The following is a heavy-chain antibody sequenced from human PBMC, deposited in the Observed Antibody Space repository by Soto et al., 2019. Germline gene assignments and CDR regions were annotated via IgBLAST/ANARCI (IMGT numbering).Heavy chain of an antibody. J-gene: IGHJ5*02. V-gene: IGHV4-4*02. CDR3: ARCLHCSKWGRFDP. CDR2: MYPSGGT. D-gene: IGHD2-8*01. CDR1: GVSISSCTW. Sequence: QVQLQESGPGLVTPSGTLSLTCTVSGVSISSCTWWTWVRQAPGKGLEWIGEMYPSGGTTYNPSLQNRVTISVEQSKNPLSLTLTSVTAADTAVYYFARCLHCSKWGRFDPWGQGALVTVSS.